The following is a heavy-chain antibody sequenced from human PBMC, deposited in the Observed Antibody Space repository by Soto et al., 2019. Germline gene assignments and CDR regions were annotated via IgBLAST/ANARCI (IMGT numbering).Heavy chain of an antibody. CDR3: ARDGPQGYCSGGTCLPSV. J-gene: IGHJ6*02. D-gene: IGHD2-15*01. Sequence: QVLLVQSGPEVKKPGASVKVSCKASGYTFTRYGISWLRQAPGQGLEWMGWISADNGNTNYAQNLQGRVTMTTDTSASIAYMELRSMRFDDTAVYYCARDGPQGYCSGGTCLPSVWVQGTTVTVSS. V-gene: IGHV1-18*01. CDR1: GYTFTRYG. CDR2: ISADNGNT.